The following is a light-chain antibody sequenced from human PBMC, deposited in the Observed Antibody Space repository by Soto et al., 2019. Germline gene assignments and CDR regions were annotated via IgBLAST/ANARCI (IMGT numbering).Light chain of an antibody. J-gene: IGKJ4*01. CDR3: QHSYSTPVT. CDR1: QSISSY. CDR2: AAS. V-gene: IGKV1-39*01. Sequence: DNQMTQSPSSLSASVGDRVTITCRASQSISSYLNWYQQKPGKAPNLLIYAASSLQSGVPSRFSGSGSGTDFTLTISSLQPEDFATYYCQHSYSTPVTFGGGTKVEIK.